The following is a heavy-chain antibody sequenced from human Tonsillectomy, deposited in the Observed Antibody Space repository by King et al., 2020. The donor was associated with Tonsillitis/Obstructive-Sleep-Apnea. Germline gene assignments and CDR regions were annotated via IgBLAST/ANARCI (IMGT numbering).Heavy chain of an antibody. CDR1: GGSISSYY. D-gene: IGHD3-3*01. CDR3: ASSVSGYDFWSGYVIDY. V-gene: IGHV4-59*08. J-gene: IGHJ4*02. Sequence: QLQESGPGLVKPSETLSLTCTVSGGSISSYYWSWIRQPPGKGLEWIGYIYYSGSTNYNPSLKGRVTISVDTSKNQFSLKLSSVTAADTAVYYCASSVSGYDFWSGYVIDYWGQGTLVTVSS. CDR2: IYYSGST.